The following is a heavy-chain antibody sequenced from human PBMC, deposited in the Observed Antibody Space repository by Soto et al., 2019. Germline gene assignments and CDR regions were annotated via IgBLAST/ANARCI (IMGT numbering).Heavy chain of an antibody. J-gene: IGHJ4*02. V-gene: IGHV3-30*18. CDR1: GFSFSSYG. Sequence: QVQLVESGGGVVQPGRSLRLSCAASGFSFSSYGMHWVRQAPGKGLELVAMISYDGTDEYYADSVKGRLTISRDNSKNSVYLQMNSMRAYATALYYCANQESDWNGHFDYWGQGTLVTVSS. CDR3: ANQESDWNGHFDY. CDR2: ISYDGTDE. D-gene: IGHD1-1*01.